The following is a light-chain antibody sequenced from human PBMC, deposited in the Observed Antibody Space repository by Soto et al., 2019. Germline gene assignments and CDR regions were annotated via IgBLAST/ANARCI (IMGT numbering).Light chain of an antibody. Sequence: EIVLTQSPATLSFSPVERATLSCRASQSVSSYLAWYQQKPGQAPRLLISGASSRATGVPDRFSGSGSGTDFTLTITRLEPEDFALYYCQQYGNSPITFGQGTRLEIK. CDR3: QQYGNSPIT. J-gene: IGKJ5*01. CDR1: QSVSSY. V-gene: IGKV3-20*01. CDR2: GAS.